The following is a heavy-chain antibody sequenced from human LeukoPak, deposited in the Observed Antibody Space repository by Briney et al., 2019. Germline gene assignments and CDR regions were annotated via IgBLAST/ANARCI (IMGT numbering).Heavy chain of an antibody. CDR2: ISANGGST. Sequence: GGSLRLSCAASRFTFNSYAMTWVRQAPGKGLEWVSGISANGGSTYYADSVKGRFTISRDNFKNTLYLQMNSLRAEDTAVYYCARGLFEMNTIRPFPFYLWGQGTLVTVSS. CDR1: RFTFNSYA. D-gene: IGHD5-24*01. CDR3: ARGLFEMNTIRPFPFYL. J-gene: IGHJ5*02. V-gene: IGHV3-23*01.